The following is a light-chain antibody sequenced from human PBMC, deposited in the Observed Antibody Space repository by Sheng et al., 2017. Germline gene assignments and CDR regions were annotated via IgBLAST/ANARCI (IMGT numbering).Light chain of an antibody. J-gene: IGLJ3*02. CDR3: QSADSSNSYWV. CDR2: KDS. V-gene: IGLV3-25*03. Sequence: SHELTQPPAVSVSPGQTARISCSGDVLPEQFAYWFQQRPGQAPVLVIYKDSERPSGIPERFSGSSSGTKATLTISGVQAEDEADYYCQSADSSNSYWVFGGGTKVTVL. CDR1: VLPEQF.